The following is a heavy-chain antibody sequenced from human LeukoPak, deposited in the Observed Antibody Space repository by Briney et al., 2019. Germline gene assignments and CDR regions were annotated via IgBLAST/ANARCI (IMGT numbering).Heavy chain of an antibody. Sequence: PGGSLRLSSAASGFTFSSYGMHWVRQAPGKGLEWVAFIRYDGSNKYYADSVKGRFTISRDNSKNTLYLQMNSLRAEDTAVYYCARGEAYYDFWSGYLPSIDYWGQGTLVTVSS. J-gene: IGHJ4*02. D-gene: IGHD3-3*01. CDR1: GFTFSSYG. CDR2: IRYDGSNK. V-gene: IGHV3-30*02. CDR3: ARGEAYYDFWSGYLPSIDY.